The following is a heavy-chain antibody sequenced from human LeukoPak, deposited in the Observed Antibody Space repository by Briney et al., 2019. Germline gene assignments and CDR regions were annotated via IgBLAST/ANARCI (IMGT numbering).Heavy chain of an antibody. J-gene: IGHJ5*02. CDR3: ARSRAFNSGAFDP. CDR2: IYNGVNT. CDR1: GASVSSASY. D-gene: IGHD1-26*01. V-gene: IGHV4-61*01. Sequence: SETLSLTCTVSGASVSSASYWTWLRQPPGKGVEWIAHIYNGVNTNYNPSLKSRVTISVDTSKNQFSLRLNSVTAADTTVYYCARSRAFNSGAFDPWGQGSLVTVSS.